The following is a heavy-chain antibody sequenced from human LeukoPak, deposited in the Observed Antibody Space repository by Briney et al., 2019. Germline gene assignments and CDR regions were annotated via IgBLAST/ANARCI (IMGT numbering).Heavy chain of an antibody. CDR3: AKLSDYYSSVGSSY. CDR2: IDPSDSFT. J-gene: IGHJ4*02. D-gene: IGHD3-10*01. V-gene: IGHV5-10-1*01. CDR1: GYSFTSYW. Sequence: GESLKISCKGSGYSFTSYWISWVRQMAGKGLEWMGKIDPSDSFTNYSPSFQGHVTISADKSINTAYLQWSSLKASDSAMYYCAKLSDYYSSVGSSYWGQGTLVTVSS.